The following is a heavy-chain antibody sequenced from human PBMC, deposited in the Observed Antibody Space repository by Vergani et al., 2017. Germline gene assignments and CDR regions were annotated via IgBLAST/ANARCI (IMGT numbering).Heavy chain of an antibody. V-gene: IGHV1-24*01. CDR1: GYTLTELS. D-gene: IGHD3-10*01. Sequence: QVQLVQSGAEVKKPGASVKVSCKVSGYTLTELSMHWVRQAPGKGLEGMGGFDPEDGETIYAQKFQGRVTMTEDTSTDTAYMELSSLRSEDTAVYYCATGGVRGVITKRRYNYYYYGMDVWGQGTTVTVSS. CDR2: FDPEDGET. J-gene: IGHJ6*02. CDR3: ATGGVRGVITKRRYNYYYYGMDV.